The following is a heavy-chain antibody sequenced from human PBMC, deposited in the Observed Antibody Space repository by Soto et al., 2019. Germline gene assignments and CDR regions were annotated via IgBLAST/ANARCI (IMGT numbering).Heavy chain of an antibody. CDR2: ISYDGSNK. Sequence: QVQLVESGGGVVQPGRSLRLSCAASAFTFSSYGMHWVRQAPGKGLEWVAVISYDGSNKYYVDSVKGRFTISRDNFKNTLYLQMNSLRAEDTAVYYCAKNQGPYSSGWDTLDYWGQGTLVTVSS. J-gene: IGHJ4*02. CDR3: AKNQGPYSSGWDTLDY. D-gene: IGHD6-19*01. CDR1: AFTFSSYG. V-gene: IGHV3-30*18.